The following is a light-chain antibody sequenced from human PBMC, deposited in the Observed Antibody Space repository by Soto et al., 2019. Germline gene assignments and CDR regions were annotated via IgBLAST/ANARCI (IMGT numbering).Light chain of an antibody. CDR3: MQALKTLFT. J-gene: IGKJ3*01. CDR2: LGS. Sequence: DIVVTQSPLSLPVTPGEPAYISCRSSQSLLHSNGYNYLDWYLQKPGQSPQLLIYLGSNRASGVPDRFSVSGSGTDFTLKISRVEAEDVGVYYCMQALKTLFTFGPGTKVDIK. V-gene: IGKV2-28*01. CDR1: QSLLHSNGYNY.